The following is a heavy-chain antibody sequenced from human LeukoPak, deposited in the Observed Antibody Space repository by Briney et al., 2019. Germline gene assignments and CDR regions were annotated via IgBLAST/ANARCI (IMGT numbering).Heavy chain of an antibody. V-gene: IGHV3-11*01. D-gene: IGHD1-26*01. CDR3: ANVEWPLDY. Sequence: GGSLRLSCAASGFTFSDYYMSWIRQAPGKGLEWVSYISSGGSTRYYADSVKGQFTISRDNAKSSLYLQVNSLRAEDTAVYYCANVEWPLDYWGQGTLVTVSS. CDR1: GFTFSDYY. J-gene: IGHJ4*02. CDR2: ISSGGSTR.